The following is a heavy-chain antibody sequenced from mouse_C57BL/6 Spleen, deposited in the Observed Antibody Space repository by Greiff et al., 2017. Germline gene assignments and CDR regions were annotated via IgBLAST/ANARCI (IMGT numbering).Heavy chain of an antibody. D-gene: IGHD2-5*01. V-gene: IGHV1-39*01. J-gene: IGHJ4*01. CDR3: ARKWYSNVYAMDD. CDR1: GYSFTDYN. CDR2: INPNYGTT. Sequence: LVESGPELVKPGASVKISCKASGYSFTDYNMNWVKQSNGKSLEWIGVINPNYGTTSYNQKFKGKATLTVDQSSSTSYMQLSRLTSEDSAVYYYARKWYSNVYAMDDWGTGTSVTVSS.